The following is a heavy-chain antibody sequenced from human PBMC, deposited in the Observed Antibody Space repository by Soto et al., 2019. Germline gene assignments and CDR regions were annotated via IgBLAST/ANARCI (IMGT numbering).Heavy chain of an antibody. Sequence: SETLSLTCAVYGGSFSGYYWSWIRQPPGKGLEWIGEINHSGSTNYNPSLKSRVTISVDTSKNQFSLKLSSVTAADTAVYYCERSGGNWFDPWGQGTLVTVSS. D-gene: IGHD3-10*01. CDR1: GGSFSGYY. J-gene: IGHJ5*02. CDR3: ERSGGNWFDP. CDR2: INHSGST. V-gene: IGHV4-34*01.